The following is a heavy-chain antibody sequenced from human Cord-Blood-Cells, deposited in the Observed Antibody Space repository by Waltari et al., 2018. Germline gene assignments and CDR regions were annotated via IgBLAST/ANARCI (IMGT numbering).Heavy chain of an antibody. CDR3: ARGSRITIFGVATNNWFDP. D-gene: IGHD3-3*01. CDR1: GGSLSSYY. V-gene: IGHV4-4*07. J-gene: IGHJ5*02. Sequence: QVQLQASGPGLVKPSETRSLTCTVSGGSLSSYYWSWIRQTAGKGRGWIGRIYTSGSTNYNPSLNSRVTMSVDTSKDQFSLKLSSVTAADTAVYYCARGSRITIFGVATNNWFDPWGQGTLVTVSS. CDR2: IYTSGST.